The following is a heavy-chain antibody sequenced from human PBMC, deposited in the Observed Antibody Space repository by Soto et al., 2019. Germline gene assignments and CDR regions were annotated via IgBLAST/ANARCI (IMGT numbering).Heavy chain of an antibody. CDR3: ATATTIVVVPAAIGARTNFDY. D-gene: IGHD2-2*02. J-gene: IGHJ4*02. CDR1: GYTRTELS. CDR2: FDPEDGET. Sequence: ASVKVSCKVSGYTRTELSMHWVRQAPGKGLEWMGGFDPEDGETIYAQKFQGRVTMTEDTSTDTAYMELSSLRSEDTAVYYCATATTIVVVPAAIGARTNFDYWGQGTLVTVSS. V-gene: IGHV1-24*01.